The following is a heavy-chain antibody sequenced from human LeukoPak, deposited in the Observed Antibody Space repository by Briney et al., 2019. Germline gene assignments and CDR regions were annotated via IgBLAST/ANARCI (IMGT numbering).Heavy chain of an antibody. CDR1: GGSMSDSY. CDR3: ARILDRDV. V-gene: IGHV4-4*07. CDR2: IHAIGST. D-gene: IGHD3-22*01. J-gene: IGHJ3*01. Sequence: SETLSLTCSVSGGSMSDSYWYWIRHSAATGMEWIGRIHAIGSTNYNPFLESRVIMSLDMPKRQFSLTLSAVTAADTATYYCARILDRDVWGQGTLVTVSP.